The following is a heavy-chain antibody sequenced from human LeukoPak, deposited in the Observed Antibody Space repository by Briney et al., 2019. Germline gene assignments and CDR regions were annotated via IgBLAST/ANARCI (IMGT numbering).Heavy chain of an antibody. CDR2: INPIVGST. Sequence: ASVKVSCKASVYTFTSYYMHWVRQAPGQGLEWMGIINPIVGSTSYAQKFQGRVTMTRDTSTSKVYMEMSSLRSEDTAVYYCARDRGYCSGGSCYSGWYFDLWGRGTLVTVSS. CDR1: VYTFTSYY. V-gene: IGHV1-46*01. D-gene: IGHD2-15*01. CDR3: ARDRGYCSGGSCYSGWYFDL. J-gene: IGHJ2*01.